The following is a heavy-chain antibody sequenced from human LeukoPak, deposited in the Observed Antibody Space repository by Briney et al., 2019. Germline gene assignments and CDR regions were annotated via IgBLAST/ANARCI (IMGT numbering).Heavy chain of an antibody. CDR2: IYSGGST. CDR3: ARDLPRRYSCSGGSCYFSGMDV. V-gene: IGHV3-53*04. Sequence: PGGSLRLSCAASGFTVSSNYMSWVHQAPGKGLEWDSVIYSGGSTYYADSVKGRFTISRHNSKNTLYLQMNSLRAEDTAVYYCARDLPRRYSCSGGSCYFSGMDVWGQGTTVTVSS. D-gene: IGHD2-15*01. J-gene: IGHJ6*02. CDR1: GFTVSSNY.